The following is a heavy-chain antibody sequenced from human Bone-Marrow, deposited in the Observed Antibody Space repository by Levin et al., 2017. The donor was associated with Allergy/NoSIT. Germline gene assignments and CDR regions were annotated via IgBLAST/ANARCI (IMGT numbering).Heavy chain of an antibody. CDR3: ARDRWRFDY. J-gene: IGHJ4*02. V-gene: IGHV3-21*01. CDR2: ISSSSSYI. Sequence: GESLKISCAASGFTFSSYSMNWVRQAPGKGLEWVSSISSSSSYIYYADSVKGRFTISRDNAKNSLYLQMNSLRAEDTAVYYCARDRWRFDYWGQGTLVTVSS. D-gene: IGHD4-23*01. CDR1: GFTFSSYS.